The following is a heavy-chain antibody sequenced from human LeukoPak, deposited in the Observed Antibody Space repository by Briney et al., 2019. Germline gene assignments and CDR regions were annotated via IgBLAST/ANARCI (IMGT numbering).Heavy chain of an antibody. CDR1: GGSLNNYY. V-gene: IGHV4-59*01. J-gene: IGHJ4*02. CDR2: MYYTGST. D-gene: IGHD2-21*02. Sequence: KPSETLSLTCTVSGGSLNNYYWSWIRQPPGKGLEWIGYMYYTGSTYYNPSLKSRVTISVDTSKNQFSLKLRSVTAADTAVYYCASSHPLGSNNDYYTPFDYWGQGTLVTVSA. CDR3: ASSHPLGSNNDYYTPFDY.